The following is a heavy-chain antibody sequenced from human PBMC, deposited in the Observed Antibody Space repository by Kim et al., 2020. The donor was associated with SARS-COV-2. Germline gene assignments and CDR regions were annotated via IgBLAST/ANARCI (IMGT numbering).Heavy chain of an antibody. CDR1: GFTFSSYS. D-gene: IGHD5-18*01. V-gene: IGHV3-21*01. Sequence: GGSLRLSCAASGFTFSSYSMNWVRQAPGKGLEWVSSISSSSSYIYYAVSVKGRFTISRDNAKNSLYLQMNSLRAEDTAVYYCARERGYSYGTKNWFDPWGQGTLVTVSS. J-gene: IGHJ5*02. CDR3: ARERGYSYGTKNWFDP. CDR2: ISSSSSYI.